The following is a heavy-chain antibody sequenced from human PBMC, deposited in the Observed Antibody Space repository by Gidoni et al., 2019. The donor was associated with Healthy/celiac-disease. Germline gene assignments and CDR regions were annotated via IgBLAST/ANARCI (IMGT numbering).Heavy chain of an antibody. Sequence: EVQLVESGGGLVQPGRSLRLSCAASGFTFDDYAMHWVRQAPGKGLEWVSGISWNSGSIGYADSVKGRFTISRDNAKNSLYLQMNSLRAEDTALYYCAKDIGYFDWLDAFDIWGQGTMVTVSS. D-gene: IGHD3-9*01. J-gene: IGHJ3*02. CDR1: GFTFDDYA. CDR3: AKDIGYFDWLDAFDI. CDR2: ISWNSGSI. V-gene: IGHV3-9*01.